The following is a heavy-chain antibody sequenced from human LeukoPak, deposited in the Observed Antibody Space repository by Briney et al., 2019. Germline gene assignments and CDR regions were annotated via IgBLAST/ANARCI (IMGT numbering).Heavy chain of an antibody. J-gene: IGHJ6*03. V-gene: IGHV4-38-2*02. D-gene: IGHD3-10*01. CDR1: GYSISSGYY. Sequence: PSETLSLTCTVSGYSISSGYYWGWIRQPPGKGLEWIGSIYHSGSTYYNPSLKSRVTISVDTSKNQFSLKLSSVTAADTAVYYCVRVPMVSPFYYYYMDVWGKGTTVTVSS. CDR3: VRVPMVSPFYYYYMDV. CDR2: IYHSGST.